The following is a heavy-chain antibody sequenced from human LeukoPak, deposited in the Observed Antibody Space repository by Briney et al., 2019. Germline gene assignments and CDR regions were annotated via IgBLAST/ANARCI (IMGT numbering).Heavy chain of an antibody. J-gene: IGHJ4*02. Sequence: GGSLRLSCAASGFTFSSYSMSWVRQAPGKGLEWVSAISGSGGSTYYADSVKGRFTISRDNSKNTLYLQMNSLRAEDTAVYYCAKKGTSSAVAFTDYWGQGTLVTVSS. D-gene: IGHD6-19*01. CDR3: AKKGTSSAVAFTDY. V-gene: IGHV3-23*01. CDR1: GFTFSSYS. CDR2: ISGSGGST.